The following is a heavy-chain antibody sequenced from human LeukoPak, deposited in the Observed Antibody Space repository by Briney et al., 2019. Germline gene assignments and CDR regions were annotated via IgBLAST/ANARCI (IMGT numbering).Heavy chain of an antibody. CDR1: GGSFSGYY. CDR2: INHSGST. Sequence: PSETLSLTCAVYGGSFSGYYWSWIRQPPGKGLEWIGEINHSGSTNYNPSLKSRVTISEDTSKNQFSLKLSSVTAADTAVYYCAKEPRITGTIDRRPYYFDYWGQGTLVTVSS. J-gene: IGHJ4*02. CDR3: AKEPRITGTIDRRPYYFDY. D-gene: IGHD1-7*01. V-gene: IGHV4-34*01.